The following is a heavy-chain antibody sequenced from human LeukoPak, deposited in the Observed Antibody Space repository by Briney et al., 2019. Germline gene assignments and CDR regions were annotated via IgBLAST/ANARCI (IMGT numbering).Heavy chain of an antibody. Sequence: ASVKVSCKASGGTFSSYAISWVREAPGQGLEWMGWISAYNGNTNYAQKLQGRVTTTTDTSTSTAYMELRSLRSDDTAVYYCARGGGRSSSWYCDYWGQGTLVTVSS. CDR3: ARGGGRSSSWYCDY. CDR1: GGTFSSYA. V-gene: IGHV1-18*01. D-gene: IGHD6-13*01. CDR2: ISAYNGNT. J-gene: IGHJ4*02.